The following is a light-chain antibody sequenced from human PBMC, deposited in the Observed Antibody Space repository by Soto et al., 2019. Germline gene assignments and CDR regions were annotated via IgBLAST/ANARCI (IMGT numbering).Light chain of an antibody. J-gene: IGKJ1*01. CDR1: QGIGDD. CDR3: LQHNTYPWT. V-gene: IGKV1-17*01. CDR2: AAS. Sequence: DIQMTQSPSSLSASVGDRVIITCRASQGIGDDLGWYQQKPGKAPKRLIYAASSLQSGVPSRFSGSVSGTDFTLTISSLQPDDFASYYCLQHNTYPWTFGPGTKLEVK.